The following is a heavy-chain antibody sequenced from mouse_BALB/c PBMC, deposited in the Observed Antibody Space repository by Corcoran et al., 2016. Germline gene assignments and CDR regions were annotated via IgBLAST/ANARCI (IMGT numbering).Heavy chain of an antibody. V-gene: IGHV14-3*02. J-gene: IGHJ4*01. D-gene: IGHD1-1*01. CDR3: ARHYGSFYAMDY. Sequence: EVQLQQSGAELVKPGASVKLSCTASGFNIKDTYMHWVKQRPEQGLEWIGRIDPANGNTKYDPKFQGKATITADTSSNTAYLQLSSLTSEDTAVYYCARHYGSFYAMDYWGQGTSVTVSS. CDR1: GFNIKDTY. CDR2: IDPANGNT.